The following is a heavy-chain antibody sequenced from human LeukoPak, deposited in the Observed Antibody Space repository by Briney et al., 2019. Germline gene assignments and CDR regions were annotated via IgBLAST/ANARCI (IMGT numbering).Heavy chain of an antibody. CDR1: GYTFTSYG. D-gene: IGHD4-17*01. J-gene: IGHJ6*03. CDR2: ISAYNGNT. Sequence: ASVKVSCKASGYTFTSYGISWVRQAPGQGLEWMGWISAYNGNTNYAQKLQGRVTMTTDTSTSTAYMELRSLRSDDTAGYYWARDLDYGLDVGPDSYYYYMDVGGKGTTVTVSS. CDR3: ARDLDYGLDVGPDSYYYYMDV. V-gene: IGHV1-18*01.